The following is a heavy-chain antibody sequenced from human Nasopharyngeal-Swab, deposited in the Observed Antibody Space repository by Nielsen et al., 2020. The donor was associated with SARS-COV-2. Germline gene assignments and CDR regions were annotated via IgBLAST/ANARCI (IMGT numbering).Heavy chain of an antibody. D-gene: IGHD7-27*01. CDR3: ARDRANWVFDY. Sequence: GESLKTPCAAPGFTFSDHHMSWIRPAPGKGLEYILYISGSGGTIYYGDSMKGRFTISRDNAKNSLYLQMNSLRAEDTAVYYCARDRANWVFDYWGQGTLVTVSS. V-gene: IGHV3-11*04. J-gene: IGHJ4*02. CDR2: ISGSGGTI. CDR1: GFTFSDHH.